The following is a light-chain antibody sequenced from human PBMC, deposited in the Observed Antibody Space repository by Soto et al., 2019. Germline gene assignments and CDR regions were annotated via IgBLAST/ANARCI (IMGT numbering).Light chain of an antibody. V-gene: IGKV1-5*01. CDR2: DAS. Sequence: DIQMTQYPSTLSASVGDRITITCRASQSISSWLAWYQQKPGEAPTLLIYDASSLESGVPSRFSGGGSETEFTLTISSLQPVDVATYYCQHYHDYPWTFGQGTKVDIK. J-gene: IGKJ1*01. CDR3: QHYHDYPWT. CDR1: QSISSW.